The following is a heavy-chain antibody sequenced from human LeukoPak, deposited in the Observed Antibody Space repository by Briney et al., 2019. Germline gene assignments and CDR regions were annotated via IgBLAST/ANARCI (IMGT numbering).Heavy chain of an antibody. CDR2: ISGSGGST. Sequence: QTGGSLRLSCAASGFTFSSYAMSWVRQAPGKGLEWVSAISGSGGSTYYAGSVKGRFTISRDNSKNTLYLQMNSLRAEDTAVYYCAKDWLQYYDSSGYTFDYWGQGTLVTVSS. CDR3: AKDWLQYYDSSGYTFDY. CDR1: GFTFSSYA. V-gene: IGHV3-23*01. D-gene: IGHD3-22*01. J-gene: IGHJ4*02.